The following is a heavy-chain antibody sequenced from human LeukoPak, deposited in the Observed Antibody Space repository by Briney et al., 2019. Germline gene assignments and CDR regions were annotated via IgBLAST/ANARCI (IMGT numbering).Heavy chain of an antibody. CDR3: ARKDGSCYARYSYYSMDV. D-gene: IGHD2-15*01. CDR2: ISAYNGNT. J-gene: IGHJ6*02. Sequence: ASVKVSCKASGYTFTSYGISWVRQAPGQGLEWMGWISAYNGNTNYAQKLQGRVTMTTDTSTSTAYMELRSLRSDDTAVYYCARKDGSCYARYSYYSMDVWGQGTTVTVSS. V-gene: IGHV1-18*01. CDR1: GYTFTSYG.